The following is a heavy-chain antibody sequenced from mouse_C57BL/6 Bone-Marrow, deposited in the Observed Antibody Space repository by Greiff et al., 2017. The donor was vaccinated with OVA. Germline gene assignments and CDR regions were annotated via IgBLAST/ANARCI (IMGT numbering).Heavy chain of an antibody. CDR1: GFAFKNTY. D-gene: IGHD1-1*01. V-gene: IGHV14-3*01. J-gene: IGHJ2*01. CDR2: IDPANGNT. Sequence: VHVQQSVAELVRPGASVKLSCTASGFAFKNTYMHWVKQRPEQGLEWIGRIDPANGNTNYTAKFQGKATITADTSSNTAYLQLSSLTSEDTAVYYCARERHYGRCCDDWGQGTTLTVAS. CDR3: ARERHYGRCCDD.